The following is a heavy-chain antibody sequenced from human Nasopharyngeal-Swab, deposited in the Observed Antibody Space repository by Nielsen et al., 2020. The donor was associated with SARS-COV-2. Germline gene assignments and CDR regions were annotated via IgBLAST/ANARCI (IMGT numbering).Heavy chain of an antibody. D-gene: IGHD3-10*01. Sequence: GESLKISCAASRFTFSNFWMHWVRQAPGKGLEWVSSISSSSSYIYYADSVKGRFTISRDNAKNSLYLQMNSLRAEDTAVYYCARVRRLRRGGYYFDYWGQGTLVTVSS. CDR1: RFTFSNFW. J-gene: IGHJ4*02. CDR2: ISSSSSYI. CDR3: ARVRRLRRGGYYFDY. V-gene: IGHV3-21*01.